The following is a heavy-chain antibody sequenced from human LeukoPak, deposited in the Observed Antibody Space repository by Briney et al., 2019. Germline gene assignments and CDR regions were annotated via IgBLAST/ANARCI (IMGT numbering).Heavy chain of an antibody. V-gene: IGHV7-4-1*02. J-gene: IGHJ4*02. Sequence: ASVRVSCKASGGTFSSYAISWVRQAPGQGLEWMGWINTNTGNPTYAQGFTGRFVFSLDTSVSTAYLQISSLKAEDTAVYYCARTDYYGSGSYYTLFDYWGQGTLVTVSS. CDR3: ARTDYYGSGSYYTLFDY. CDR2: INTNTGNP. D-gene: IGHD3-10*01. CDR1: GGTFSSYA.